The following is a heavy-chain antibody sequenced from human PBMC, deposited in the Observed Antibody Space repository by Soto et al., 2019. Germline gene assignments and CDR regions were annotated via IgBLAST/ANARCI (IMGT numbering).Heavy chain of an antibody. V-gene: IGHV4-4*07. J-gene: IGHJ6*02. CDR1: GGSISSYY. D-gene: IGHD6-13*01. Sequence: QVQLQESGPGLVKPSETLSLTCTVSGGSISSYYWSWIRQPAGQGLEWIGRIYTSGSTNYNPSLMTRVTMAVDTSKNQFSLKLSSVTAADTPVYYWARDHPRHSSSGMDVWGQGTTVTVSS. CDR2: IYTSGST. CDR3: ARDHPRHSSSGMDV.